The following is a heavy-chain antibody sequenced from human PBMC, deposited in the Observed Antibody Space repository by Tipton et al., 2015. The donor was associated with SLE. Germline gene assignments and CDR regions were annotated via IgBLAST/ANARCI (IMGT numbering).Heavy chain of an antibody. D-gene: IGHD6-13*01. Sequence: TLSLTCTVSGGSISSYYWSWIRQPPGKGLEWIGYIYYSGSTNYNPSLKSRVTISVDTSKNQFSLKLSSVTAADTAVYFCARGGGYSSPPAIWGQGTMVTVSS. CDR1: GGSISSYY. V-gene: IGHV4-59*01. CDR3: ARGGGYSSPPAI. J-gene: IGHJ3*02. CDR2: IYYSGST.